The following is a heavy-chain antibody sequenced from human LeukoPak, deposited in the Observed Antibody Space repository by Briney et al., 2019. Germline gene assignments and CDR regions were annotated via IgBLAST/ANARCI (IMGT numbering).Heavy chain of an antibody. Sequence: QPGGSLRLSCAASGFTFSSYWMSWVRQAPGKGLEWVANIKQDGSDKYCVDYVKGRFTISRDNAKNSLYLQMNSLRAEDTAVYYCAREPPTMDVWGKGTTVTVSS. CDR2: IKQDGSDK. J-gene: IGHJ6*03. V-gene: IGHV3-7*01. CDR1: GFTFSSYW. CDR3: AREPPTMDV.